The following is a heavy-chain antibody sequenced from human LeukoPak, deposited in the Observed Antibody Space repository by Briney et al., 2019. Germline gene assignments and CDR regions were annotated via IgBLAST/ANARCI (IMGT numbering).Heavy chain of an antibody. J-gene: IGHJ5*02. D-gene: IGHD2-15*01. CDR2: ISGSGGST. V-gene: IGHV3-23*01. CDR1: GFTFTSYA. CDR3: AKLGGVAAPYNNWFDP. Sequence: GGSLRLSCAASGFTFTSYAMSWVRQAPGKGLEWVSAISGSGGSTYYADSVKGRFTISRDNSKNTLYLQMNSLRAEDTAVYYCAKLGGVAAPYNNWFDPWGQGTLVTVSS.